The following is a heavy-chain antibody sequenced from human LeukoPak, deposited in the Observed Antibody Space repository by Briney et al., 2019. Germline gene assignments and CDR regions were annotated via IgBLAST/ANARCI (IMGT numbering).Heavy chain of an antibody. Sequence: ASVKVSCKASGGTFSSYAIGWVRQAPGQGLEWMGGIIPIFGTANYAQKFQGRVTITADESTSTAYMELSSLRSEDTAVYYCARLKLQYYYDSSGRGGYFDYWGQGTLVTVSS. D-gene: IGHD3-22*01. V-gene: IGHV1-69*13. J-gene: IGHJ4*02. CDR1: GGTFSSYA. CDR2: IIPIFGTA. CDR3: ARLKLQYYYDSSGRGGYFDY.